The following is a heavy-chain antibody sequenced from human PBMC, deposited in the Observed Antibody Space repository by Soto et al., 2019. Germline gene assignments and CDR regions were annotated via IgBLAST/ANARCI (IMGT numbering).Heavy chain of an antibody. D-gene: IGHD6-13*01. CDR3: AKGSSSWYAGGRDV. Sequence: QVQLVESGGGVVQPGRSLRLSCAASGFTFSSYGMHWVRQAPGKGLEWVAVISYDGSNKYYADSVKGRFTISRDNSKNTLYLQMNSLRAEDTAVYYCAKGSSSWYAGGRDVWGQGTTVTVSS. CDR1: GFTFSSYG. V-gene: IGHV3-30*18. CDR2: ISYDGSNK. J-gene: IGHJ6*02.